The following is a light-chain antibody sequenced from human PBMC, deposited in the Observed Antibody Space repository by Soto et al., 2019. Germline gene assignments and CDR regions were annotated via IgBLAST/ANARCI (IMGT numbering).Light chain of an antibody. CDR3: QQLNSYPRT. Sequence: DIQLTQSPSFLSASVGDRVTITCRASQGISCYLAWYQQKPGKAPNLLIYATSTLQSGVPSRFSGSGSGTEFTLTISSLQPEDFATYYCQQLNSYPRTFGQGTKVEIK. V-gene: IGKV1-9*01. CDR2: ATS. CDR1: QGISCY. J-gene: IGKJ1*01.